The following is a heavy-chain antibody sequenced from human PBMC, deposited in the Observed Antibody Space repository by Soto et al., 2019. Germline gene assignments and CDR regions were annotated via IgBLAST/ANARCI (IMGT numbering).Heavy chain of an antibody. CDR3: ARKVPGSTTRPDYWYFDL. D-gene: IGHD3-10*01. Sequence: EVQLLESGGGLVQPGGSLRLSCAASGFTFISYAMNWVRQAPGKGLQWVSAISGGGDATFYADSVKGRFTISRDNSRNTVTLQMNSLGADDTAVYYCARKVPGSTTRPDYWYFDLWGRGTPVTVSS. V-gene: IGHV3-23*01. J-gene: IGHJ2*01. CDR2: ISGGGDAT. CDR1: GFTFISYA.